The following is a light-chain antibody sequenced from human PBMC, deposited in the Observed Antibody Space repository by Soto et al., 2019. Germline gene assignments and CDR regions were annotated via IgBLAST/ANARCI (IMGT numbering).Light chain of an antibody. CDR1: QSITNY. V-gene: IGKV1-39*01. J-gene: IGKJ3*01. CDR3: QQSYSTPFT. CDR2: GAF. Sequence: DIQMTQSPSSLSASVGDRVTITCRATQSITNYLNWYQQKPGKAPKLLIFGAFSLQGGVPSRFSGSGSETDFTLTISSLQPEDFATYYCQQSYSTPFTFGPGTKVDIK.